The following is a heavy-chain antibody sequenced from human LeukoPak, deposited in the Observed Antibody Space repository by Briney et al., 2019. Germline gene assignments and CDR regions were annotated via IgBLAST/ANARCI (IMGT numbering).Heavy chain of an antibody. Sequence: GGSLRLSCAASGFTFSSYAMHWVRQAPGKGLEWVAVISYDGSNKYYADSVKGRFTISRDNSKNTLYLQMNSLRAEDTAVYYCARDREKGRPAAINYWGQGTLVTVSS. D-gene: IGHD2-2*01. J-gene: IGHJ4*02. CDR3: ARDREKGRPAAINY. V-gene: IGHV3-30*04. CDR2: ISYDGSNK. CDR1: GFTFSSYA.